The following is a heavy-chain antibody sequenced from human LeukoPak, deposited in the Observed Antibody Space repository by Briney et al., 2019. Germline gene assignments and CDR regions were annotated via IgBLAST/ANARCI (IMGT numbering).Heavy chain of an antibody. D-gene: IGHD3-22*01. CDR2: IIPIFGTA. J-gene: IGHJ4*02. CDR1: GGTFSSYA. CDR3: AGETYDSSGYWVDY. V-gene: IGHV1-69*05. Sequence: SVKVSCKASGGTFSSYAISWVRQAPGQGLEWMGRIIPIFGTANYAQKFQGRVTITTDESTSTAYMELSSLRSEDTAVYYCAGETYDSSGYWVDYWGQGTLVTVSS.